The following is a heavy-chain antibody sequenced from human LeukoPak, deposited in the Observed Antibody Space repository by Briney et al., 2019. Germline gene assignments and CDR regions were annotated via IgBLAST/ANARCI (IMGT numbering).Heavy chain of an antibody. D-gene: IGHD1-14*01. Sequence: GGSLRLSCAASGFTFSNYGMYWVRQAPGKGLEWVAVIWSDGTNRLHADSVKGRFTISRDNSKNTLYLQMNSLTPEDTAVYYCVPAFKREAPPPGFDFWGQGTLVTVSS. J-gene: IGHJ4*02. CDR1: GFTFSNYG. V-gene: IGHV3-30*02. CDR3: VPAFKREAPPPGFDF. CDR2: IWSDGTNR.